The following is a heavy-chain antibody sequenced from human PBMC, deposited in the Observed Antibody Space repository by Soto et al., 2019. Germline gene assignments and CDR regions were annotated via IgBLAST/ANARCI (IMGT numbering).Heavy chain of an antibody. J-gene: IGHJ4*02. V-gene: IGHV3-30*18. CDR1: GFTFSSYG. CDR2: ISYDGSNK. Sequence: QVQLVESGGGVVQPGRSLRLSCAASGFTFSSYGMHWVRQAPGKGLEWVAVISYDGSNKYYADSVKGRFTISRDNSKNTLYLQMNSLSGEDTAVYYCAKGDGRSSSGWYLGNHVDYWGQGTLVTVSS. D-gene: IGHD6-19*01. CDR3: AKGDGRSSSGWYLGNHVDY.